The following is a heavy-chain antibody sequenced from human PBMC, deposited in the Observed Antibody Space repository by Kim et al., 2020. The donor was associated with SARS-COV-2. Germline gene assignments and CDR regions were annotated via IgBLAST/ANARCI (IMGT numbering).Heavy chain of an antibody. D-gene: IGHD3-10*01. J-gene: IGHJ4*02. Sequence: GGSLRLSCAASGFTFSSYAMSWVRQAPGKGLEWVSAISGSGGSTYYADSVKGRFTISRDNSKNTLYLQMNSLRAEDTAVYYCAKGRGVTDYHPIDYWGQGTLVTVSS. CDR1: GFTFSSYA. CDR2: ISGSGGST. V-gene: IGHV3-23*01. CDR3: AKGRGVTDYHPIDY.